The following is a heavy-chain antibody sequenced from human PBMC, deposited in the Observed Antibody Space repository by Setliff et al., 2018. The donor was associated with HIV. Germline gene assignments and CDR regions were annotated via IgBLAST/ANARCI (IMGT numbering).Heavy chain of an antibody. J-gene: IGHJ4*02. D-gene: IGHD1-1*01. V-gene: IGHV4-59*12. Sequence: SETLSLTCIVSGGAMKNFYWSWLRQAPGKRLEWIGHIHYSGTVNKNPSLNSRFNISMDTSKNHFSLSLTSVTVADTAIYFCARKGWNAYEAFDYWGQGALVTVSS. CDR2: IHYSGTV. CDR1: GGAMKNFY. CDR3: ARKGWNAYEAFDY.